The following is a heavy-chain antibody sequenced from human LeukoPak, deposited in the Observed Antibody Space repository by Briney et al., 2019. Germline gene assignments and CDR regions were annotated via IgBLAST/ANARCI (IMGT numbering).Heavy chain of an antibody. V-gene: IGHV4-39*07. Sequence: SETLSLTCTVSGGSISSSSYYWGWIRQPPGKGLEWIGSISYSGSTYDNPSLKSRVTISVDTSKKQFSLKLSSVTAADTAVYYCARTTEGYCRSTSCYGFYYSYYMDVWGKGTTVTISS. CDR3: ARTTEGYCRSTSCYGFYYSYYMDV. J-gene: IGHJ6*03. D-gene: IGHD2-2*01. CDR1: GGSISSSSYY. CDR2: ISYSGST.